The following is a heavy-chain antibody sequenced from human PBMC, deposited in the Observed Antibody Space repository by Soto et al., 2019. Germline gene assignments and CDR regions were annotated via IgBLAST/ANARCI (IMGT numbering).Heavy chain of an antibody. CDR2: ISYDGSNK. V-gene: IGHV3-30*18. D-gene: IGHD6-13*01. Sequence: SLRLSCAASGFTFSSYGMHWVRQAPGKGLEWVAVISYDGSNKYYADSVKGRFTISRDNSKNTLYLQMNSLRAEDTAVYYCAKELAAAGGGAFDYWGQGTLVTVSS. J-gene: IGHJ4*02. CDR3: AKELAAAGGGAFDY. CDR1: GFTFSSYG.